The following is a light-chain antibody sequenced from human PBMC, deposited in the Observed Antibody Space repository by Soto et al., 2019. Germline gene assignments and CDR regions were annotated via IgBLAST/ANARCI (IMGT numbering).Light chain of an antibody. CDR3: QQYNNWPPVIT. CDR1: QSVSSS. V-gene: IGKV3-15*01. CDR2: GTS. J-gene: IGKJ5*01. Sequence: EIVMTQSPATLSVSPWERATLSCRASQSVSSSLAWYQQKPGQAPRLLIYGTSTRATGIPARFSGSGSGTEFTFTISSLQSEDFAVYYCQQYNNWPPVITFGQGTRLEIK.